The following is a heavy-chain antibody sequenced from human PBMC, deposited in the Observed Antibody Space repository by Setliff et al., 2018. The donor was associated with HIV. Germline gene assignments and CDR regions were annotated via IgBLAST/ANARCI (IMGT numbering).Heavy chain of an antibody. D-gene: IGHD3-10*01. J-gene: IGHJ6*03. CDR2: INWNGGST. V-gene: IGHV3-20*04. CDR3: AREGGMVRGALYYYYYYYMDV. CDR1: GFTFDDYG. Sequence: GGSLRLSCAASGFTFDDYGMSWVRQAPGKGLEWVSGINWNGGSTGYADSVKGRFTISRDNAKNSLYLQMNSLRAEDTALYYCAREGGMVRGALYYYYYYYMDVWGKGTTVTVSS.